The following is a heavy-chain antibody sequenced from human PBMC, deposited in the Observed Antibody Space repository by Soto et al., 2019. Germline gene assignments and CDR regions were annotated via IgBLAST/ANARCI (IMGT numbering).Heavy chain of an antibody. D-gene: IGHD4-4*01. J-gene: IGHJ6*02. V-gene: IGHV3-7*01. Sequence: GGSLRLSCAASGFTFSSYWMSWVRQAPGKGLEWVANIKQDGSEKYYVDSVKGRFTISRDNAKNSLYLQMNSLRAEDTAVYYCARARDTNYVYYYGMDVWGQGTTVTVSS. CDR1: GFTFSSYW. CDR3: ARARDTNYVYYYGMDV. CDR2: IKQDGSEK.